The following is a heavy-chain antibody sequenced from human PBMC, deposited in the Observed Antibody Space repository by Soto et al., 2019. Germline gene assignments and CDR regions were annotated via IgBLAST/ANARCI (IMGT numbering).Heavy chain of an antibody. Sequence: EVQLVESGGGLVQPGGSLRLSCAASGFTFSSYWMSWVRQAPGKGLEWVANIKQDGSEKYYVDSVKGRFTISRDNAKNSLYLQMNSLRAEDTAVYYCARTSTGPYDDSSGYYYVAAFDIWGQGTMVTVSS. CDR3: ARTSTGPYDDSSGYYYVAAFDI. CDR1: GFTFSSYW. V-gene: IGHV3-7*01. J-gene: IGHJ3*02. D-gene: IGHD3-22*01. CDR2: IKQDGSEK.